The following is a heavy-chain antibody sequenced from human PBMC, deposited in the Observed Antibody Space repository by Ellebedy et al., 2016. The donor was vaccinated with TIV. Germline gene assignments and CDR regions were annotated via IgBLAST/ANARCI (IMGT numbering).Heavy chain of an antibody. J-gene: IGHJ6*02. CDR3: PRGHLTYFDYGMDV. D-gene: IGHD3-9*01. CDR1: GASVSSY. V-gene: IGHV4-59*02. Sequence: SETLSLTXTVSGASVSSYSSCLRHPPGKALKGLVYINDSLSTKYNHSLESRVTLSVDTSRNQLSLRLTSVTAADTAVYYCPRGHLTYFDYGMDVWGQGTTVTIS. CDR2: INDSLST.